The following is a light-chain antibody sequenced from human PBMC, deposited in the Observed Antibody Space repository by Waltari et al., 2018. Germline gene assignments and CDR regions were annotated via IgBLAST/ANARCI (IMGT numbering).Light chain of an antibody. CDR2: YDS. CDR1: NIGSKG. V-gene: IGLV3-21*04. Sequence: SYVVTQSPSVSVAPGETARITCRGDNIGSKGVNWYQQRPGQAPVLVISYDSDRPAGIPERFSGSNSGNTATLTISWVEAEDEADYYCLVWHSTIDHQGVFGGGTKLTVL. J-gene: IGLJ2*01. CDR3: LVWHSTIDHQGV.